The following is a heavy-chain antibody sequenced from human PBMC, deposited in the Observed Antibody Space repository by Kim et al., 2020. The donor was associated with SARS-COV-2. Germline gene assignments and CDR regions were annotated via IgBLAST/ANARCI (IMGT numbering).Heavy chain of an antibody. V-gene: IGHV4-31*03. J-gene: IGHJ4*02. D-gene: IGHD1-1*01. CDR3: ARGASLTNYFDY. CDR2: IDYRGST. CDR1: GGSISSGGYY. Sequence: SETLSLTCTVSGGSISSGGYYWSWIRQHPGKGLEWIGYIDYRGSTYYNPSLKSRVTIKVDTSKNQSSLKLSSVTAEDTAVYYCARGASLTNYFDYWGQGTLVTVSS.